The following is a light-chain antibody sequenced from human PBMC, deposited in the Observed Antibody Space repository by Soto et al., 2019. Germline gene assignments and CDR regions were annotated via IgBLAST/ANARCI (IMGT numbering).Light chain of an antibody. V-gene: IGKV3-20*01. CDR3: QKYENSPIN. Sequence: EIVLTQSPGTLSLSPGERSTLSCRASQRLSISYIAWYQQKPGQAPRLLIYGASSRATGIPDRFSGTGSETDFTLTINRLEPEDFAVYYCQKYENSPINCGQGKRWAIK. CDR2: GAS. J-gene: IGKJ5*01. CDR1: QRLSISY.